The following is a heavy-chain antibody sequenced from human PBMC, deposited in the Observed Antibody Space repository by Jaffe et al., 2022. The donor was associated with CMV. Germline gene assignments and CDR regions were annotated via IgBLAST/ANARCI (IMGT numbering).Heavy chain of an antibody. CDR1: GYTFTGYY. D-gene: IGHD2-8*01. V-gene: IGHV1-2*02. Sequence: QVQLVQSGAEVKKPGASVKVSCKASGYTFTGYYMHWVRQAPGQGLEWMGWINPNSGGTNYAQKFQGRVTMTRDTSISTAYMELSRLRSDDTAVYYCASLGPPPYCTNGVCYSRDWDYWGQGTLVTVSS. CDR3: ASLGPPPYCTNGVCYSRDWDY. J-gene: IGHJ4*02. CDR2: INPNSGGT.